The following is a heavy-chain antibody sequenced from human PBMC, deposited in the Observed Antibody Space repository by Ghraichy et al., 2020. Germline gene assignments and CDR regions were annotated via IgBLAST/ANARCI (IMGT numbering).Heavy chain of an antibody. D-gene: IGHD1-14*01. CDR3: ARENASDGDYFDY. J-gene: IGHJ4*02. Sequence: GGSLRLSCGASGFIFSSYCMRWVRQAPGKGLEWVANINQDESGTYYVDSVKGRFTISRDNAKNSVYLQMNSLRAEDTAVYYCARENASDGDYFDYWGQGTLVTVSS. CDR1: GFIFSSYC. V-gene: IGHV3-7*01. CDR2: INQDESGT.